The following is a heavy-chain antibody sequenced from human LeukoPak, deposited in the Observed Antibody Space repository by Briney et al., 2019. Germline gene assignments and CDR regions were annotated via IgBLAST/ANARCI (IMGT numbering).Heavy chain of an antibody. CDR2: IYISGST. Sequence: SETLSLTCTVSGASITSYHWSWIRQSAGKGLEWIGRIYISGSTNYNPSLKSRVTMSIDTSKNQFSLRVSSVTAADTAVYYCAGDGLYTSGYSYFDYWGQGTLVSVSS. CDR1: GASITSYH. J-gene: IGHJ4*02. V-gene: IGHV4-4*07. CDR3: AGDGLYTSGYSYFDY. D-gene: IGHD5-18*01.